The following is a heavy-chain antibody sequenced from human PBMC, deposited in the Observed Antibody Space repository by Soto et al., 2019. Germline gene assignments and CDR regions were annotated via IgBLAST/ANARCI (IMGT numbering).Heavy chain of an antibody. CDR1: GGTFSSYA. CDR2: IIPIFGTA. J-gene: IGHJ5*02. CDR3: ARDFRPYYYDSSGYSWFDP. Sequence: SVKVSCKASGGTFSSYAISWVRQAPGQGLEWMGGIIPIFGTANYAQKFQGRVTITADESTSTAYMELSSLRSEDTAVYYCARDFRPYYYDSSGYSWFDPWGQGTLVTVSS. D-gene: IGHD3-22*01. V-gene: IGHV1-69*13.